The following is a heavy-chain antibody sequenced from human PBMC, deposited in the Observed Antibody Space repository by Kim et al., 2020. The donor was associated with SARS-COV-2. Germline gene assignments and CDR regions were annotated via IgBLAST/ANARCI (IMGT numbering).Heavy chain of an antibody. D-gene: IGHD3-10*01. J-gene: IGHJ4*03. CDR3: AKDAECGSGYFYVPDSLDE. Sequence: GGSLRLSCAASGFTFGNCAMTWVRKAPGKGLEWVSFISAAGDRANYADSVKGRFTVSRDNSKNTLYLQMNSLRVEDTAIYYCAKDAECGSGYFYVPDSLDEWGRGTLFTFSS. CDR2: ISAAGDRA. V-gene: IGHV3-23*01. CDR1: GFTFGNCA.